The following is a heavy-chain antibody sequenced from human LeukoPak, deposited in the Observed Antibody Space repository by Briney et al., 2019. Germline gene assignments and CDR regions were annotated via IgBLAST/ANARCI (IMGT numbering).Heavy chain of an antibody. CDR3: ARGVEDIVLMVAATGSGYHAFDI. Sequence: ASVKVSCKASGYTFTGYYMHWVRQAPGQGLEWMGWINPNSGGTNYAQKFQGRVTITADKSTSTAYMELSSLRSEDTAVYYCARGVEDIVLMVAATGSGYHAFDIWGQGTMVTVSS. V-gene: IGHV1-2*02. J-gene: IGHJ3*02. CDR1: GYTFTGYY. CDR2: INPNSGGT. D-gene: IGHD2-8*01.